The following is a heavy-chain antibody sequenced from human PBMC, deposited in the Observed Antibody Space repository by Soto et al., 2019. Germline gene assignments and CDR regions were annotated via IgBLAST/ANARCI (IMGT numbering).Heavy chain of an antibody. CDR1: GGSIGSYY. CDR2: IYYSGST. V-gene: IGHV4-59*01. Sequence: QVQLQESGPGLVKPSETLSLTCTVSGGSIGSYYWNWIRQPPGKGLEWIGYIYYSGSTNYNPSLKSRVTISVDTSKNQFSLKLSSVTAVDTAVYYCARDGGFYYGMDVWGQGTTVTVSS. J-gene: IGHJ6*02. CDR3: ARDGGFYYGMDV. D-gene: IGHD3-3*01.